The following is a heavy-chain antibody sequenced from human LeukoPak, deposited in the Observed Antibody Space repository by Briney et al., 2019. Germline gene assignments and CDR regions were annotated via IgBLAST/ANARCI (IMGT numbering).Heavy chain of an antibody. J-gene: IGHJ4*02. CDR1: GYTFTSYA. Sequence: ASVKVSCKASGYTFTSYAMHWVRQAPGQRLEWMGWISAGNGNTKYSQKFQGRVTITRDTSASTAYMELSSLRSEDTAVYYCARGLEMEVAAYWGQGTLVTVSS. V-gene: IGHV1-3*01. D-gene: IGHD5-24*01. CDR2: ISAGNGNT. CDR3: ARGLEMEVAAY.